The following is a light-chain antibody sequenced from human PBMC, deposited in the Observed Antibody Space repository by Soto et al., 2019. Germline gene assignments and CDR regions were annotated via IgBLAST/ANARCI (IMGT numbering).Light chain of an antibody. CDR3: QQYGSSPWT. Sequence: EIVLTQSPGTLSLSPGERATLSCRASQSVSSSYLAWYQQKPGQAPRLLIYGASSRATVIPDRFSGSGSETDFTLTISRLEPEDFAVYYCQQYGSSPWTFGQGTKVEIK. J-gene: IGKJ1*01. V-gene: IGKV3-20*01. CDR2: GAS. CDR1: QSVSSSY.